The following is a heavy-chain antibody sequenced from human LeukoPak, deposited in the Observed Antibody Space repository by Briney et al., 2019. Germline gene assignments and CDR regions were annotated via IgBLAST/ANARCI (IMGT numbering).Heavy chain of an antibody. Sequence: PSETLSLTCTVSGDSISSGDYYWSWIRQPAGKGLEWIGRISSSGSTNYNPSLKSRVTISVDTSKNQFSLKLSSVTAADTAVYYCARDRERGMVRGILDYWGQGTLVTVSS. CDR3: ARDRERGMVRGILDY. CDR1: GDSISSGDYY. J-gene: IGHJ4*02. CDR2: ISSSGST. V-gene: IGHV4-61*02. D-gene: IGHD3-10*01.